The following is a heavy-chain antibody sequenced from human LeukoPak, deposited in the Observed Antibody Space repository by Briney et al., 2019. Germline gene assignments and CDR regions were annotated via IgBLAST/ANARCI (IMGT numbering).Heavy chain of an antibody. V-gene: IGHV3-53*01. CDR1: GFTVSNNY. CDR2: LYSGGST. Sequence: GGSLRLSCAASGFTVSNNYMSWVRQAPGKGLEWVSVLYSGGSTYYADSVKGRFTISRDISNNTLFLQMNGLRAEDTAVYYCARGGRSSGYPFDYWGQGTLVTVSS. J-gene: IGHJ4*02. CDR3: ARGGRSSGYPFDY. D-gene: IGHD3-22*01.